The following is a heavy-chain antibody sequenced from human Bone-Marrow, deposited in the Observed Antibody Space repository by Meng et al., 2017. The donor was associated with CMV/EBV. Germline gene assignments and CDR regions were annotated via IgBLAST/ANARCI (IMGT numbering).Heavy chain of an antibody. Sequence: GESLKISCAASGFTFSSYAMSWVRQAPGKGLEWVANIKQDGSEKYYVDSVKGRFTISRDNAKNSLYLQMNSLRAEDTAVYYCARRYCSSTSCYEDYYYYYYGMDVWGQGTTVTVSS. CDR2: IKQDGSEK. D-gene: IGHD2-2*01. CDR1: GFTFSSYA. CDR3: ARRYCSSTSCYEDYYYYYYGMDV. J-gene: IGHJ6*02. V-gene: IGHV3-7*01.